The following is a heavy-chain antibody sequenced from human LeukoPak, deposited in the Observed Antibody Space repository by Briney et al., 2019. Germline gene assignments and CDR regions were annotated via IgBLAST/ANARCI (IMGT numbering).Heavy chain of an antibody. V-gene: IGHV3-48*01. D-gene: IGHD1-1*01. Sequence: GGSLRLSCTASGFPFIEYSMNWVRQVPGKGLEWISYIGIDSGNTKYADSVRGRFTISANKAKNSLYLQMNSLRVEDTAVYYCARDHNYAFDNWGQGTLVSVAS. CDR2: IGIDSGNT. CDR1: GFPFIEYS. J-gene: IGHJ4*02. CDR3: ARDHNYAFDN.